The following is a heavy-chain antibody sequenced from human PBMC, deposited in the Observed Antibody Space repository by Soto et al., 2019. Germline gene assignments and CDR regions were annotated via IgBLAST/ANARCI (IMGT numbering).Heavy chain of an antibody. V-gene: IGHV3-23*01. CDR2: LSGGGGST. D-gene: IGHD2-15*01. J-gene: IGHJ3*02. CDR1: GFTFSSYA. CDR3: AKHYCSGGSCPHDAFDI. Sequence: GGSLRLSCAASGFTFSSYAMTWVRQTPGKGLEWVSALSGGGGSTYYADSVKGRFTISRDNSKNTLYLQMNSLRAEDTAVYYCAKHYCSGGSCPHDAFDIWGHGTMVTVSS.